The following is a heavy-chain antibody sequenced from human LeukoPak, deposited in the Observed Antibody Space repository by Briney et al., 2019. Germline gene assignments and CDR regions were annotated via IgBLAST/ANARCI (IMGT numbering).Heavy chain of an antibody. CDR1: GYTFTSYG. CDR3: AKDRRLRFLEWSSIRYFQH. CDR2: ISPYNGNT. Sequence: GASVKVSCRASGYTFTSYGISWVRQAPAQGLEWMGWISPYNGNTKYAQKFQGRVTMTTDTSTSTAYMELRSLRSDDTAVYYCAKDRRLRFLEWSSIRYFQHWGQGTLVAVSS. V-gene: IGHV1-18*01. J-gene: IGHJ1*01. D-gene: IGHD3-3*01.